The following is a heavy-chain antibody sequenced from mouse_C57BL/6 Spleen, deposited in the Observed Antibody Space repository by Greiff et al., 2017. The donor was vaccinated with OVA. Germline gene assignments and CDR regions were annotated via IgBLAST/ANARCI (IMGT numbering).Heavy chain of an antibody. CDR1: GYTFTSYW. J-gene: IGHJ4*01. V-gene: IGHV1-55*01. CDR3: ARGDGYYLYYYAMDY. Sequence: QVQLQQPGAELVKPGASVKMSCKASGYTFTSYWITWVKQRPGQGLEWIGDIYPGSGSTNYNEKFKSKATLTVDTSSSTAYMQLSSLTSEDSAVYYCARGDGYYLYYYAMDYWGQGTSFTVSS. CDR2: IYPGSGST. D-gene: IGHD2-3*01.